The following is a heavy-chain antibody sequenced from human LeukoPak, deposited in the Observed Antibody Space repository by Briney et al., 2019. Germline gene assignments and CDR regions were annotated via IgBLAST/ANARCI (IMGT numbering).Heavy chain of an antibody. V-gene: IGHV4-31*03. CDR3: ARAAGSGYSYHDY. CDR1: GGSVSSGGYY. J-gene: IGHJ4*02. D-gene: IGHD3-22*01. Sequence: PSETLSLTCTVSGGSVSSGGYYWSWICQHPGEGLEWIGYIYYSGSTYYNPSLKSRVTISVDTSKNQFSLKLSSVTAADTAVYYCARAAGSGYSYHDYWGQGTLVTVSS. CDR2: IYYSGST.